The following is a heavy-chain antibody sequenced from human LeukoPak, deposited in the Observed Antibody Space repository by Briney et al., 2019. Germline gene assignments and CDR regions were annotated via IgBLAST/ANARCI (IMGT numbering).Heavy chain of an antibody. Sequence: ASVKVSCKASGYTFTSYGISWVRQAPGQGLEWMGWISAYNGNTNYAQKLQGRVTMTTDTPTSTAYMELRSLRSDDTAVYYCATESYGGNWYFDLWGRGTLVTVSS. V-gene: IGHV1-18*01. D-gene: IGHD1-26*01. J-gene: IGHJ2*01. CDR1: GYTFTSYG. CDR3: ATESYGGNWYFDL. CDR2: ISAYNGNT.